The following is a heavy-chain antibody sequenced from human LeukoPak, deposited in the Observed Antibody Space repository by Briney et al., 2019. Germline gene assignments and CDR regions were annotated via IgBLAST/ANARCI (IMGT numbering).Heavy chain of an antibody. D-gene: IGHD3-9*01. J-gene: IGHJ4*02. CDR2: INHSGST. V-gene: IGHV4-34*01. CDR1: GGSFSGYY. Sequence: SETLSLTCAVYGGSFSGYYWSWIRQPPGKGLEWIGEINHSGSTNYNPSLKSRVTISVDTSKNQFSLKLSSVTAADTAVYYCAGQFDWLSYWGQGTLVTVSS. CDR3: AGQFDWLSY.